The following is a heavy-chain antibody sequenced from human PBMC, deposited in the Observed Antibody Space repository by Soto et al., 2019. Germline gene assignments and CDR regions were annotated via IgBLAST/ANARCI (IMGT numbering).Heavy chain of an antibody. Sequence: ASVKVSCKASGFTFTSSAVQWVRQARGQRLEWIGWIVVGSGNTNYAQKFQERVTITRDMSTSTAYMELSSLRSEDTAVYYCAAGGYYDILTGYSNYYYYYGMDVWG. CDR2: IVVGSGNT. CDR1: GFTFTSSA. V-gene: IGHV1-58*01. CDR3: AAGGYYDILTGYSNYYYYYGMDV. D-gene: IGHD3-9*01. J-gene: IGHJ6*02.